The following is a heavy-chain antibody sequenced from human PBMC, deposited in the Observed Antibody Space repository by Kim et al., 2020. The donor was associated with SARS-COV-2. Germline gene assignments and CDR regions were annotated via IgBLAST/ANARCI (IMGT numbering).Heavy chain of an antibody. D-gene: IGHD6-19*01. CDR3: AKDIGGSSWSIGYYVDV. J-gene: IGHJ6*03. V-gene: IGHV3-43*01. Sequence: VKGQFTIPRDNCKNTLYLQMNSLRSEETAVYYCAKDIGGSSWSIGYYVDVWGKGTTVTVSS.